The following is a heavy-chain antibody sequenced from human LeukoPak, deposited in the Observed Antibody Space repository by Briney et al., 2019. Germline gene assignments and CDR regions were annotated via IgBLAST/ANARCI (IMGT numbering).Heavy chain of an antibody. CDR2: IYYTGST. CDR3: ARLYYYYGLDV. J-gene: IGHJ6*02. Sequence: PSETLSLTCTVSGGSISSHYWTWIRQTPGKGLEWIGYIYYTGSTYYNPSLKSRVTISVDTSKNQFSLKLSSVTAADTAVYYCARLYYYYGLDVWGQGTTVTVSS. CDR1: GGSISSHY. V-gene: IGHV4-59*08.